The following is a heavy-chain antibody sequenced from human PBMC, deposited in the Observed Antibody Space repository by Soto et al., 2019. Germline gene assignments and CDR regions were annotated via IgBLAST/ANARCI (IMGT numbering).Heavy chain of an antibody. J-gene: IGHJ4*02. D-gene: IGHD3-22*01. Sequence: PGGSLRLSCAASGFTFSSYGMHWVRQAPGKGLEWVAVISYDGSNKYYADSVKGRFTISRDNSKNTLYLQMNSLRAEDTAVYYCAKGFRYYYDSSGYPSDYWGQGTLVTVSS. CDR2: ISYDGSNK. V-gene: IGHV3-30*18. CDR1: GFTFSSYG. CDR3: AKGFRYYYDSSGYPSDY.